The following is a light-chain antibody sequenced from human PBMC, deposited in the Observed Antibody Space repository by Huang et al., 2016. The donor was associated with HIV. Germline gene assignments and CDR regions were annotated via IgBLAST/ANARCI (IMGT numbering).Light chain of an antibody. Sequence: DIQMTQSPSTLSASVGARVTITCRASQSSSSWLAWYQQKPGKAPKLLIYKASSLESGVPSMFSGSGSGTEFTLTISSLQPDDFATYYCQQYNSYSETFGQGTKLEIK. CDR2: KAS. CDR1: QSSSSW. J-gene: IGKJ2*01. V-gene: IGKV1-5*03. CDR3: QQYNSYSET.